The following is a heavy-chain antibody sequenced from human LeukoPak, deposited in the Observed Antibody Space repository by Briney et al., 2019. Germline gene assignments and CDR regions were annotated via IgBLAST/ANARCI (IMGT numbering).Heavy chain of an antibody. Sequence: GSLRLSCAASGFTFSSYAMHWVRQAPGKGLEWLAVISYDGSNKYYADSVKGRFTISRDNSKNTLYLQMNSLRAEDTAVYYCASPLPNSGWYEERDYWGQGTLVTVSS. CDR3: ASPLPNSGWYEERDY. CDR1: GFTFSSYA. J-gene: IGHJ4*02. V-gene: IGHV3-30*01. CDR2: ISYDGSNK. D-gene: IGHD6-19*01.